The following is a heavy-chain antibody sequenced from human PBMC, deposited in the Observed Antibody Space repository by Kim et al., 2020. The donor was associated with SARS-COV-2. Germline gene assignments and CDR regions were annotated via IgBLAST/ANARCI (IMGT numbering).Heavy chain of an antibody. Sequence: GGSLRLSCAASGFTFDDYAMHWVRQAPGKGLEWVSGISWNSGSIGYADSVKGRFTISRDNAKNSLYLQMNSLRAEDTALYYCASLYSYGYKFDYWGQGTLVTVSS. J-gene: IGHJ4*02. CDR2: ISWNSGSI. D-gene: IGHD5-18*01. V-gene: IGHV3-9*01. CDR1: GFTFDDYA. CDR3: ASLYSYGYKFDY.